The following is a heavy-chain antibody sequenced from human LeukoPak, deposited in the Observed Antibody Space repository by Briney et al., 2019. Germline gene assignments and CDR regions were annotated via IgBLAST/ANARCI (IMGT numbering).Heavy chain of an antibody. CDR2: IIPILGIA. D-gene: IGHD6-13*01. V-gene: IGHV1-69*02. J-gene: IGHJ5*02. CDR3: AHSTDYSSSWFWFDP. Sequence: ASVKVSCKVSGYTLTELSMHWVRQAPGQGLEWMGRIIPILGIANYAQKFQGRVTITADKSTSTAYMELSSLRSEDTAVYYCAHSTDYSSSWFWFDPWGQGTLVTVSS. CDR1: GYTLTELS.